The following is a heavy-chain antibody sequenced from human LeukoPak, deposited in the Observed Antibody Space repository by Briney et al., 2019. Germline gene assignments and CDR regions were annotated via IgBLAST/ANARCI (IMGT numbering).Heavy chain of an antibody. D-gene: IGHD3-10*01. J-gene: IGHJ4*02. CDR3: ARDLASGSYIFDY. CDR1: GFTVSSNY. Sequence: GGSLRLSCAASGFTVSSNYMSWVRQAPGKGLEWVSSISSSSSYVYYADSVKGRFTISRDNAKNSLYLQMNSLRAEDTAVYYCARDLASGSYIFDYRGQGTLVTVSS. CDR2: ISSSSSYV. V-gene: IGHV3-21*01.